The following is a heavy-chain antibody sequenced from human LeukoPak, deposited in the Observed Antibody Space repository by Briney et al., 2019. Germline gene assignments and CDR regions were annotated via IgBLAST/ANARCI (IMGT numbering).Heavy chain of an antibody. V-gene: IGHV7-4-1*02. CDR3: ARFPHPYCSSAGCPNWLDP. Sequence: GASVKVSCKASGYTFSNYALNWVRQAPGQGLEWMGWINTDTGKPTYAQNFTGRFVFSLDTSASTAYLQISSLQAADTAVYYCARFPHPYCSSAGCPNWLDPWGQGTLVTVSS. CDR1: GYTFSNYA. D-gene: IGHD2-2*01. J-gene: IGHJ5*02. CDR2: INTDTGKP.